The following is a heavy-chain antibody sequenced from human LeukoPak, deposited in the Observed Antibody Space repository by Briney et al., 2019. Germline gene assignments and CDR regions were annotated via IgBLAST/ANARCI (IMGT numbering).Heavy chain of an antibody. CDR2: INDSGSV. CDR1: SGSFSGYY. Sequence: SETLSLTCAVNSGSFSGYYWSWIRQPPGKGLEWIGEINDSGSVNCNPSLKNRVTLSVDTSKNQFSLRLSSVAPADTAVYYCARRLVDSGASQVSDDWGQGTLVTVSS. CDR3: ARRLVDSGASQVSDD. J-gene: IGHJ4*02. V-gene: IGHV4-34*01. D-gene: IGHD2-15*01.